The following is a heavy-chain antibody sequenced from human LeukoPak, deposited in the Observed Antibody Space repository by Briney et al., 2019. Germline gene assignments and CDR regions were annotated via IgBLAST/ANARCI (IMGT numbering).Heavy chain of an antibody. V-gene: IGHV1-2*06. CDR3: ARSTGHYFDY. D-gene: IGHD2-8*02. CDR2: INPNSGGT. CDR1: GYTFTDYY. J-gene: IGHJ4*02. Sequence: GASVKVSCKASGYTFTDYYMHWVRQAPGQGLEWMGRINPNSGGTNYAQKFQGRVTMTRDTSISTAYMDLSSLRSDDTAVYYCARSTGHYFDYWGQGSLVTVSS.